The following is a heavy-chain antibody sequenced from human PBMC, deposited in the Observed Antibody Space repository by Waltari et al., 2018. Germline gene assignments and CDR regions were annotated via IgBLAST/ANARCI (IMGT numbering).Heavy chain of an antibody. D-gene: IGHD1-1*01. CDR2: FNANTCDS. CDR1: GYTFTAYY. V-gene: IGHV1-2*02. CDR3: ARETLPGNKIIDY. Sequence: QVQLVQSGAEVKEPGASVKVSCKTSGYTFTAYYLHWVRQAPGQWLEWMAWFNANTCDSKSEQTCQGRVTGTRDTSITTAYLELSGFRSDDTALYYCARETLPGNKIIDYWGQGTLVTVSS. J-gene: IGHJ4*02.